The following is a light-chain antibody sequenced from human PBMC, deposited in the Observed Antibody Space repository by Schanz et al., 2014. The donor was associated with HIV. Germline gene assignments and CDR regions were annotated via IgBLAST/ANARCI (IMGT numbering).Light chain of an antibody. CDR2: GAS. Sequence: ETVLTQSPGSLSLSPGERATLSCRASQSLGGSQLAWYQHKPGQAPRLLIYGASNRATGIPDRFSGGGSGTDFTLTISRLEPEDFAVYYCQQYGVSPFTFGPGTTVDIK. CDR3: QQYGVSPFT. V-gene: IGKV3-20*01. J-gene: IGKJ3*01. CDR1: QSLGGSQ.